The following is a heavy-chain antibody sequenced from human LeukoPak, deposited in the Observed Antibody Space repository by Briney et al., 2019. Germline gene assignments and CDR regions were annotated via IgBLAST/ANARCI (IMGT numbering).Heavy chain of an antibody. Sequence: PGRSLRLSCAASGFTFSSYGMHWVRQAPGKGLEWVAVIWYDESNKYYADSVKGRFTISRDNSKNTLYLQMNSLRAEDTAVYYCAKGDDYDYVWGSQGLDYWGQGTLVTVSS. V-gene: IGHV3-33*06. CDR3: AKGDDYDYVWGSQGLDY. J-gene: IGHJ4*02. D-gene: IGHD3-16*01. CDR1: GFTFSSYG. CDR2: IWYDESNK.